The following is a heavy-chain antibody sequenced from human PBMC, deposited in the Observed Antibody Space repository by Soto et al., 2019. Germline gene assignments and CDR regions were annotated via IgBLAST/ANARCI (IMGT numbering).Heavy chain of an antibody. D-gene: IGHD2-2*02. CDR1: GGTFSSYT. V-gene: IGHV1-69*02. Sequence: QVQLVQSGAEVKKPGSSVKVSCKASGGTFSSYTISWVRQAPGQGLEWMGRIIPILGIANYAQKFQGRVTITADESTSTAYMELSSLRSEDTAVYYCARGIVVVPAAIHYYYGMDVWGQGTTVTVSS. J-gene: IGHJ6*02. CDR2: IIPILGIA. CDR3: ARGIVVVPAAIHYYYGMDV.